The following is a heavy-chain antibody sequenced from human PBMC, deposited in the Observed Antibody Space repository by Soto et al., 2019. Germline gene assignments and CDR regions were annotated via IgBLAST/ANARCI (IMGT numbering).Heavy chain of an antibody. V-gene: IGHV3-33*01. CDR2: IWYDGSNK. Sequence: GGSLRLSCAAPGFTFSSYGMHWVRQAPGKGLEWVAVIWYDGSNKYYADSVKGRFTISRDNSKNTLYLQMNSLRAEDTAVYYCARSYYDSSGYDYWGQGTLVTVSS. J-gene: IGHJ4*02. CDR1: GFTFSSYG. D-gene: IGHD3-22*01. CDR3: ARSYYDSSGYDY.